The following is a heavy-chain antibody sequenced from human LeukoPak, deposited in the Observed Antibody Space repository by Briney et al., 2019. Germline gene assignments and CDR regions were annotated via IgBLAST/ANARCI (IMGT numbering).Heavy chain of an antibody. CDR1: GFTFSSYS. J-gene: IGHJ3*02. CDR2: ISSSSSYI. D-gene: IGHD5-18*01. V-gene: IGHV3-21*01. Sequence: GGSLRLSCAASGFTFSSYSMNWVRQAPGKGLEWVSSISSSSSYIYYADSVKGRFTISRDNAKNSLYLQMNSLRAEDTAVYYCARDLETWIQLWPQRAFDIWGQGTMVTVSS. CDR3: ARDLETWIQLWPQRAFDI.